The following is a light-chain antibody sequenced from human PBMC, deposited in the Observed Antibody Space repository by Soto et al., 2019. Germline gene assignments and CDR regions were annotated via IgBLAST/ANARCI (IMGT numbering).Light chain of an antibody. CDR1: SSNIGSNY. J-gene: IGLJ3*02. Sequence: QSVLTQPPSASRTPGQRVTISCSGSSSNIGSNYVYWYQQLPGTAPKLLIYSNNQRPSGVPDRFSGSKSGTSASLAISGLRSEDEADYYCAAWDDSLSGQWVFGGGTKLTVL. CDR2: SNN. V-gene: IGLV1-47*02. CDR3: AAWDDSLSGQWV.